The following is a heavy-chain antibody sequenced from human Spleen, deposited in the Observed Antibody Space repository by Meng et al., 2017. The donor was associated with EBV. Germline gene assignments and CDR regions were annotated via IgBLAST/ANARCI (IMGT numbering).Heavy chain of an antibody. V-gene: IGHV4-34*01. Sequence: VQLRHRGAGLPKPLEPLSPPCPVSGGSFRGYYGTWGRQPPGKGLEWIGEINHSGSSTYSPSLKSRVTISVDKSKNQFSLKLSSVTAADTAVYYCARDSTMPENWFDPWGQGTLVTVSS. J-gene: IGHJ5*02. CDR3: ARDSTMPENWFDP. CDR2: INHSGSS. D-gene: IGHD5-18*01. CDR1: GGSFRGYY.